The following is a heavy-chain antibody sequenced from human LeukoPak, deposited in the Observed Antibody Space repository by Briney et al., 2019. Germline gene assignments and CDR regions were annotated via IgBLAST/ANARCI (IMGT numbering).Heavy chain of an antibody. V-gene: IGHV3-48*01. CDR3: ARGGRYDFWSGLFDY. D-gene: IGHD3-3*01. J-gene: IGHJ4*02. Sequence: HPGGSLRLSCAASGFTLSSYSMNWVRQAPGKGLEWVSHITASGTAMFYADSVKGRFTISRDNAKNTLYLQMNSLRAEDTAVYYCARGGRYDFWSGLFDYWGQGTLVTVSS. CDR1: GFTLSSYS. CDR2: ITASGTAM.